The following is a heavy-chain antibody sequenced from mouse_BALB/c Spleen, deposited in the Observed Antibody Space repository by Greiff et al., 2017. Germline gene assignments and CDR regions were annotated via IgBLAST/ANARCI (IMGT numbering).Heavy chain of an antibody. CDR3: ARWDYGSSYAFAY. V-gene: IGHV1-14*01. CDR2: INPYNDGT. Sequence: VQLKESGPELVKPGASVKMSCKASGYTFTSYVMHWVKQKPGQGLEWIGYINPYNDGTKYNEKFKGKATLTSDKSSSTAYMELSSLTSEDSAVYYCARWDYGSSYAFAYWGQGTLVTVSA. D-gene: IGHD1-1*01. J-gene: IGHJ3*01. CDR1: GYTFTSYV.